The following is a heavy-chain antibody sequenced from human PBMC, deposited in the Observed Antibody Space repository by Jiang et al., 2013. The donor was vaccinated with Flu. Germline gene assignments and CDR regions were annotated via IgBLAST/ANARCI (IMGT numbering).Heavy chain of an antibody. D-gene: IGHD4-11*01. CDR3: TRLTSNYVTVCDY. CDR2: IRSKTYGGTT. Sequence: QLVESGGGLVQPGRSLRLSCTASGFTSGDYAMSWVRQAPGKGLEWVGFIRSKTYGGTTEYAASVKGRFTISRDDSKTIAYLQMNSLKTEDTAVYFCTRLTSNYVTVCDYWGQGTLVTVSS. CDR1: GFTSGDYA. V-gene: IGHV3-49*04. J-gene: IGHJ4*02.